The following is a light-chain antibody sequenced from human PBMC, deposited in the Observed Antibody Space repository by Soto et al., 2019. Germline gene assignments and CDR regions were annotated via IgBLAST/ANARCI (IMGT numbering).Light chain of an antibody. V-gene: IGKV3-20*01. CDR1: QSVSSNY. CDR2: GAS. Sequence: IVLTQSPGTLSLSPGEGATLSCRASQSVSSNYLAWYQQKPGQTPRLLIYGASNRATGIPDRFSGNASGTDFTLTISRLKPEDSAVYYCQQYDRSLPLTFGGGNKVEIK. CDR3: QQYDRSLPLT. J-gene: IGKJ4*01.